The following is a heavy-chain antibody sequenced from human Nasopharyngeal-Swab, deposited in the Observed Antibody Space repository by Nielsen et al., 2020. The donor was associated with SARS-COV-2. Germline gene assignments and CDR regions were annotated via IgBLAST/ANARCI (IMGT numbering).Heavy chain of an antibody. Sequence: SETLSLTCTVSGGSISSSSYYWGWIRQPPGKGLEWIGSIYYSGSTYYNPSLKSRVTISVDTSKNQYSLKLSSVTAADTAVYYCAILPWQPITIFGVVDAFDIWGQGTMVTVS. CDR1: GGSISSSSYY. CDR3: AILPWQPITIFGVVDAFDI. D-gene: IGHD3-3*01. V-gene: IGHV4-39*01. CDR2: IYYSGST. J-gene: IGHJ3*02.